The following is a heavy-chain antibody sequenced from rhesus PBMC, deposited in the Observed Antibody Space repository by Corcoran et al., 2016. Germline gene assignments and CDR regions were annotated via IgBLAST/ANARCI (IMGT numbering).Heavy chain of an antibody. D-gene: IGHD6-31*01. Sequence: QVQLQESGPGLVKPSETLSLTCAVSGGSFSNYWWSWIRQSPGKGLEWIGDINCNSGRTNCNPSLKSLVTISKDASKNQFSLKLRSVTAADTAVYYCATYRFSSGFWGQVVLVTVSS. V-gene: IGHV4-80*01. CDR1: GGSFSNYW. J-gene: IGHJ4*01. CDR3: ATYRFSSGF. CDR2: INCNSGRT.